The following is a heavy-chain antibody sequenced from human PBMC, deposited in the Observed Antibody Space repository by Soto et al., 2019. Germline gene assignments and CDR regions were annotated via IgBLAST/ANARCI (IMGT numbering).Heavy chain of an antibody. CDR1: GFTFSSYA. Sequence: EVHLLESGGGLVQPGGSLRLSCAASGFTFSSYAMSWVRQAPGKGLEWVSGITGSGDKRYYADSVKGRVTISRDNSKNTLYLQMNSLRVEDTAVFYCAKDYGDFWDPLDYWGQGTLVTVSS. V-gene: IGHV3-23*01. J-gene: IGHJ4*02. CDR2: ITGSGDKR. CDR3: AKDYGDFWDPLDY. D-gene: IGHD4-17*01.